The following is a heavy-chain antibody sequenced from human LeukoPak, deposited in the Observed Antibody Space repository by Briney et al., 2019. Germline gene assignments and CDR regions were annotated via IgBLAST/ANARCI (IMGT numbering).Heavy chain of an antibody. V-gene: IGHV4-59*12. Sequence: PSETLSLTCTVSAGSISPDYWSWIRQPPGKGLQWIGYIHYSGRTDYNPSLQSRVTMSVDTSKNQFSLKLSSVTAADTAVYYCARGAPWSGYYTGTYYYYMDVWGKGTTVTVSS. D-gene: IGHD3-3*01. CDR3: ARGAPWSGYYTGTYYYYMDV. J-gene: IGHJ6*03. CDR1: AGSISPDY. CDR2: IHYSGRT.